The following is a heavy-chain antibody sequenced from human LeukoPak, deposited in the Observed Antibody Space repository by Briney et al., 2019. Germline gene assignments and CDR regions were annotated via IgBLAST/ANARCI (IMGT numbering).Heavy chain of an antibody. V-gene: IGHV3-30*04. CDR2: ISYDGSNK. Sequence: GRSLRLSCAASGFTFSSYAMHWVRQAPGKGLEWVAVISYDGSNKYYADSVKGRFTISRDNSKNTLYLQMDSLRAEDTAVYYCARDRAWNYFDYWGQGTLVTVSS. CDR1: GFTFSSYA. CDR3: ARDRAWNYFDY. J-gene: IGHJ4*02. D-gene: IGHD3-3*01.